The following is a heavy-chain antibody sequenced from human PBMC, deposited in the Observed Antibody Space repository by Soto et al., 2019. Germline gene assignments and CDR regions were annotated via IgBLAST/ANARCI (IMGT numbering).Heavy chain of an antibody. D-gene: IGHD3-9*01. Sequence: GASVKVSCKASGYSVTSYYMHWVRQAPGQGLEWMGIINPNSGSTTYAQKFQGRVTMTRDTSTSTVYMELTSLTSGDTAVYYCARVASARYFDWLPQYYYYGMDVWGQGTTVTVSS. J-gene: IGHJ6*02. CDR1: GYSVTSYY. V-gene: IGHV1-46*01. CDR3: ARVASARYFDWLPQYYYYGMDV. CDR2: INPNSGST.